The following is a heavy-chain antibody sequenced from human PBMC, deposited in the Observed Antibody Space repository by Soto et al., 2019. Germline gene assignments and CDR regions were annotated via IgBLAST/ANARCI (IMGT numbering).Heavy chain of an antibody. V-gene: IGHV1-8*01. CDR1: GYTFTSYD. CDR2: MNPNSGNT. D-gene: IGHD3-9*01. CDR3: ARVFRYYDILTGRFPYYYYGMDV. Sequence: SSVKVSCKASGYTFTSYDINWLRQATGQGLEWMGWMNPNSGNTGYAQKFQGRVTMTRNTSISTAYMELSSLRSEDTAVYYCARVFRYYDILTGRFPYYYYGMDVWGQGTTVTVSS. J-gene: IGHJ6*02.